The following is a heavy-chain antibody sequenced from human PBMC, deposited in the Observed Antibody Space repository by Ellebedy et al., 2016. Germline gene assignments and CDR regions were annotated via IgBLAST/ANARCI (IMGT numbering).Heavy chain of an antibody. D-gene: IGHD3-10*01. V-gene: IGHV6-1*01. CDR1: GDSVSSNSAT. CDR3: ARSSGRVDS. J-gene: IGHJ4*02. Sequence: SQTLSLTXAISGDSVSSNSATWNWIRQSPSRGLEWLGRTYYRSKWNNDYAVSVKSRIAINPDTSKNHVSLQLNSVTPEDTAVYYCARSSGRVDSWGQGTLVTVSS. CDR2: TYYRSKWNN.